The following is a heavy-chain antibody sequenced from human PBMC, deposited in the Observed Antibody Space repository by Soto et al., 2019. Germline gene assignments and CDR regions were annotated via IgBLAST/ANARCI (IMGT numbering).Heavy chain of an antibody. Sequence: QVQLVQSGAEEKKPGASVKVSCKASGYTFTNYAMHWVRQAPGQRLEWMGWINAGNGNTKYSQKIQGRVTSTKDTSASTAYMGLSSLRSEDTAVYYCARAVGGSSSRGDYWGQGTLVTVSS. D-gene: IGHD6-13*01. CDR2: INAGNGNT. V-gene: IGHV1-3*05. CDR3: ARAVGGSSSRGDY. J-gene: IGHJ4*02. CDR1: GYTFTNYA.